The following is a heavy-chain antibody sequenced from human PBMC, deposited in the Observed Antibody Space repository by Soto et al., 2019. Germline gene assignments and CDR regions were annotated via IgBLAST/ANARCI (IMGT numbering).Heavy chain of an antibody. V-gene: IGHV4-28*01. Sequence: SETLSLTCAVSGYSISSSNLWGWIRQPPGKGLEWIGYIYYSGSTYYNPSLKSRVTMSVDTSKNQFSLKLSSVTAVDTAVYYCARSGGIFEEGYYFDYWGQGTLVT. CDR1: GYSISSSNL. CDR3: ARSGGIFEEGYYFDY. D-gene: IGHD3-3*01. CDR2: IYYSGST. J-gene: IGHJ4*02.